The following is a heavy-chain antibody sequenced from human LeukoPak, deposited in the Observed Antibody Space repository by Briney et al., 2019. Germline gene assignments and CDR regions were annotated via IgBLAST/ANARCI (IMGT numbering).Heavy chain of an antibody. D-gene: IGHD4-11*01. CDR2: ISGSGGST. CDR3: ARGSSYSTVTTRYAY. Sequence: GGSLRLSCSASGFTFSSYVMSWVRQAPGKGLEWVSAISGSGGSTYYADSVKGRFTISRDNSENTLYLQMNSLRAEDTAVYYCARGSSYSTVTTRYAYWGQGTLVTVSS. CDR1: GFTFSSYV. V-gene: IGHV3-23*01. J-gene: IGHJ4*02.